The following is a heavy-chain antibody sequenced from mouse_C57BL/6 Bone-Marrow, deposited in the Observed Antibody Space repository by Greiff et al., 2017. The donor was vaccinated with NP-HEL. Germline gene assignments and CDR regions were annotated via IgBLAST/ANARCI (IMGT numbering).Heavy chain of an antibody. CDR3: ARGSYEVDY. CDR2: IDPSDSYT. J-gene: IGHJ2*01. CDR1: GYTFTSYW. Sequence: QVQLQQPGAELVRPGTSVKLSCKASGYTFTSYWMHWVKQRPGQGLEWIGVIDPSDSYTNYNQKFKGKATLTVDTSSSTAYMQLSSLTSEDSAVYYCARGSYEVDYWGQGTTLTVSS. V-gene: IGHV1-59*01. D-gene: IGHD2-12*01.